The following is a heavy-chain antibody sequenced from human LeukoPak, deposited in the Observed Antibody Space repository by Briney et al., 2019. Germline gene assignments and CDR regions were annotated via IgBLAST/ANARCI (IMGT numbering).Heavy chain of an antibody. CDR2: IYYSGST. CDR1: GGSISSGDYY. CDR3: AREFFGPGAFDY. J-gene: IGHJ4*02. V-gene: IGHV4-30-4*08. Sequence: SQTLSLTCTVSGGSISSGDYYWSWIRQPPGKGLEWIGYIYYSGSTYYNPSLKSRVTMSVDTSKNQFSLKLSSVTAADTAVYYCAREFFGPGAFDYWGQGTLVTVSS. D-gene: IGHD3/OR15-3a*01.